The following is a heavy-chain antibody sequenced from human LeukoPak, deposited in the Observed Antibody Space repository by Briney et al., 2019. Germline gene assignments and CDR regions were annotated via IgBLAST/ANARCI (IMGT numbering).Heavy chain of an antibody. V-gene: IGHV1-2*02. D-gene: IGHD6-19*01. Sequence: GASVKVSCKASGYTFTGYYMHWVRQAPGQGLEWMGWINPNSGGTKYAQKFQGRVSMTRDTSISTAYMELSRLTSDGTAVYYCASGGERYSSGWYGDYWGQGTLVTVSS. CDR1: GYTFTGYY. CDR2: INPNSGGT. J-gene: IGHJ4*02. CDR3: ASGGERYSSGWYGDY.